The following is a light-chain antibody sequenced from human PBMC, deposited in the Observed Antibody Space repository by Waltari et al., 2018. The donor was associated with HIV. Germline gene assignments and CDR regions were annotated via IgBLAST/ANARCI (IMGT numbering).Light chain of an antibody. CDR2: NNT. CDR1: SSNIGSNV. V-gene: IGLV1-44*01. J-gene: IGLJ2*01. CDR3: ATWDDNLKGVV. Sequence: QSVMTQPPSASGPPGQRVTISCSGSSSNIGSNVVNWYQQLPGTAPKLLIFNNTQWPPGVPDRFSCSKSGTSASLASSGLQSEDEGHYYCATWDDNLKGVVFGGGTKLTVL.